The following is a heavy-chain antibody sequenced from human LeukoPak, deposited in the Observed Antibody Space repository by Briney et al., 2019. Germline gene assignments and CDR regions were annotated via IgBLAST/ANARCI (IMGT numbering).Heavy chain of an antibody. CDR1: GISVSNDY. CDR2: IYADGYT. Sequence: PGGSLRLSCAASGISVSNDYMSWVRQAPGKGLEWVLAIYADGYTRDAASVKGRFSISRHNSKNTVYLQMDNLRPEDTAVYYCARDRRGEKDFDVWGPGTMVTVSS. CDR3: ARDRRGEKDFDV. J-gene: IGHJ3*01. V-gene: IGHV3-53*04.